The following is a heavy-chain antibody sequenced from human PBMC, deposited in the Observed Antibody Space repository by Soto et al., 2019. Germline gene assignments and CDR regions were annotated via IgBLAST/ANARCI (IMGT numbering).Heavy chain of an antibody. V-gene: IGHV1-46*01. D-gene: IGHD2-8*01. CDR1: GYTFTNYY. CDR2: LNPSGGSA. CDR3: ARGDSTDCSNGVCSFFYNHDMDV. Sequence: QVHLVQSGAEVKKPGASVRISCKTSGYTFTNYYIHWVRQAPGQGLEWMGILNPSGGSATYARKFQHRGSLTRDTTTNTVFLNLNSLESDDTAVYYCARGDSTDCSNGVCSFFYNHDMDVWGQGTTVTVSS. J-gene: IGHJ6*02.